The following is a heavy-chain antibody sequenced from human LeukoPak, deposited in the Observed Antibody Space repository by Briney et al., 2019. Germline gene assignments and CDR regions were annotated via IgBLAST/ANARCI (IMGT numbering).Heavy chain of an antibody. CDR2: LYDSGST. V-gene: IGHV4-59*08. J-gene: IGHJ4*02. CDR3: ARRGSGGRSFDY. Sequence: SETLSLTCTVSGGSMSSYYWGWIRQPPGKGLEWIGYLYDSGSTNYNPSLKSRVTISVDTSKNQFSLQLSSVTAADTAVYYCARRGSGGRSFDYWGQGTLVTVSS. D-gene: IGHD3-10*01. CDR1: GGSMSSYY.